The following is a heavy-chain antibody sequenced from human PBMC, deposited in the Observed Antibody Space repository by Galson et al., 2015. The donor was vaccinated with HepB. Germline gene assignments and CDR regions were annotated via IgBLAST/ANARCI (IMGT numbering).Heavy chain of an antibody. CDR1: GYRFTDYY. J-gene: IGHJ5*02. D-gene: IGHD1-20*01. V-gene: IGHV1-2*02. Sequence: SVKVSCKASGYRFTDYYMHWVRQAPGQGLEWMGWINPTSGRTNYAQKFQGRVTMTRDASTYTAYMDLGRLTSDGTALYYCARDPGPPQHNWNREGYNWFHPWGQGTLVIVS. CDR2: INPTSGRT. CDR3: ARDPGPPQHNWNREGYNWFHP.